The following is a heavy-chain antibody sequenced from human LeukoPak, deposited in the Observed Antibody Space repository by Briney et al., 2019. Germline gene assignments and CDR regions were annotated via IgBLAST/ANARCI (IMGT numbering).Heavy chain of an antibody. CDR1: GYTFTGYY. Sequence: ASVKVSCKASGYTFTGYYIHWVRQAPGQGLEWMGGIIPIFGTANYAQKFQGRVTITADESTSTAYMELSSLRSEDTAVYYCARGSSSWYPYYFDYWGQGTLVTVSS. CDR2: IIPIFGTA. D-gene: IGHD6-13*01. CDR3: ARGSSSWYPYYFDY. V-gene: IGHV1-69*13. J-gene: IGHJ4*02.